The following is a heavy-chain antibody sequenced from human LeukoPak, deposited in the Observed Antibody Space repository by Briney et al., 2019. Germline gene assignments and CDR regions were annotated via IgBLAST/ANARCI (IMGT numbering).Heavy chain of an antibody. D-gene: IGHD2-15*01. Sequence: GGSLRLSCAASGFTFSSSWMSWVRQAPGKGLEWVANIKQDGSNKYYADSVKGRFTISRDNSKNTLYLQMNSLRAEDTAVYYCAKDASRVLATYYFDYWGQGTLVTVSS. CDR1: GFTFSSSW. J-gene: IGHJ4*02. CDR3: AKDASRVLATYYFDY. CDR2: IKQDGSNK. V-gene: IGHV3-7*01.